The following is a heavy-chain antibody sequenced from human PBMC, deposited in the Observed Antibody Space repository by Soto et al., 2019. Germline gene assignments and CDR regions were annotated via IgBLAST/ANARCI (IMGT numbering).Heavy chain of an antibody. CDR1: GGTFSTHA. CDR3: ATGTSPTRLAVYSDWSERSAAY. J-gene: IGHJ4*02. V-gene: IGHV1-69*01. D-gene: IGHD3-9*01. CDR2: IIQIFGAA. Sequence: VQLVQSGAEVKKPGSSVEVSCKTSGGTFSTHAFSWVRLAPGQGLEWVGGIIQIFGAASYAKKFRDRVAIIEDEYTQTVYLKLSSLTSEDTAVYYCATGTSPTRLAVYSDWSERSAAYWGQGTQVCVSS.